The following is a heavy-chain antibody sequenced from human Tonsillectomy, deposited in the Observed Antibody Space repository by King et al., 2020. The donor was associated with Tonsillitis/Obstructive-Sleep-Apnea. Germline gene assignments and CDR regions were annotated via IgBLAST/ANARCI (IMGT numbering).Heavy chain of an antibody. CDR1: GGTFISAA. CDR3: SHPRGYGDFRDAFDF. Sequence: VQLVESGAEVKKSGSSVKVSVKASGGTFISAAISWVLQAPGQGREGMGGMIPSFGTTKYAQKVQGRVTITAAESTSTAYMELSSLRSEDTAVYYCSHPRGYGDFRDAFDFWGQGTMVTVSS. CDR2: MIPSFGTT. J-gene: IGHJ3*01. D-gene: IGHD4-17*01. V-gene: IGHV1-69*01.